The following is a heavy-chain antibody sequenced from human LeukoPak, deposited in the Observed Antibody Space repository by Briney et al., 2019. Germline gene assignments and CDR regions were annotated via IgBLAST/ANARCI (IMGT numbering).Heavy chain of an antibody. Sequence: SETLSLTCIVSGGSISSGSYYWSWIRQPAGRGLEWIGRIYTSGSTNYNPSLKSRVTISVDTSKNQFSLKLSSVTAADTAVYYCARADSSGWAVWAADAFDIWGQGTMVTVSS. V-gene: IGHV4-61*02. CDR1: GGSISSGSYY. D-gene: IGHD6-19*01. J-gene: IGHJ3*02. CDR3: ARADSSGWAVWAADAFDI. CDR2: IYTSGST.